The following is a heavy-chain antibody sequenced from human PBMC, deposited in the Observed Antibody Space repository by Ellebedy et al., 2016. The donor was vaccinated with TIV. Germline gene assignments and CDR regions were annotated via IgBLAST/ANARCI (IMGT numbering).Heavy chain of an antibody. J-gene: IGHJ4*02. CDR2: ISYSGST. V-gene: IGHV4-39*07. CDR1: GGSISSGSYY. D-gene: IGHD3-10*01. Sequence: MPSETLSLTCSVSGGSISSGSYYWGWLRRPPGKGLEWIGTISYSGSTYYNPSLNSRVTMSVDTSKNQFSLKVSSVAAADTAVYYCARSDYYASVTSKRGRFDSWGQGTLVTVSS. CDR3: ARSDYYASVTSKRGRFDS.